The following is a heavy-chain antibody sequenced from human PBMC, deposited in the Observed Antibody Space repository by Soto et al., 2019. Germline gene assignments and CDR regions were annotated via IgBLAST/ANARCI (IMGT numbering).Heavy chain of an antibody. CDR1: GFTFNNYV. V-gene: IGHV3-23*01. Sequence: PGGSLRLSCAASGFTFNNYVMSWVRQAPGKGLEWVSAISSSGGTTYYADSVKGRFTISRDNSKNTLYLQMNSLRAEDTALYFCAKATRRQWMPPDAVDIWGQGTMVTVS. D-gene: IGHD6-19*01. CDR3: AKATRRQWMPPDAVDI. CDR2: ISSSGGTT. J-gene: IGHJ3*02.